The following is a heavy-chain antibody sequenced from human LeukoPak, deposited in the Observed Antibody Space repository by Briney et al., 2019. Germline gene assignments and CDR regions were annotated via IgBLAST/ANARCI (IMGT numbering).Heavy chain of an antibody. Sequence: GGSLRLSCAASGFTFSASAIHWVRQAPGKGLEWVAVISYDGSNKYYADSVKGRFTISRDNSKNTLYLQMNSLRAEDTAVYYCAARGSFDYWSQGTLVTVSS. V-gene: IGHV3-30*03. CDR3: AARGSFDY. J-gene: IGHJ4*02. CDR2: ISYDGSNK. CDR1: GFTFSASA.